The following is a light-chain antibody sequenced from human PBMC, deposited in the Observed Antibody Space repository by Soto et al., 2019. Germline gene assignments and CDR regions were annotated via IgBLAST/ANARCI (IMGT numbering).Light chain of an antibody. J-gene: IGLJ1*01. Sequence: QSALTQPASVSDSPGQSITISCTGTSSDVGGSNFVSWYQQHPGKPPKLIIYDVANRPSGVYNRFSGSKSGSTASLIISRLQTEDEADYYCVSYTSSTNYVFGTGTKVTVL. CDR1: SSDVGGSNF. CDR2: DVA. V-gene: IGLV2-14*03. CDR3: VSYTSSTNYV.